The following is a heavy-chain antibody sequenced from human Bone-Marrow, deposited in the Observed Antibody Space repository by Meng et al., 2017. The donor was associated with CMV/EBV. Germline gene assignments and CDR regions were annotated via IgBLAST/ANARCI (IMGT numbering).Heavy chain of an antibody. Sequence: SETLSLTCTVSTYSISSGYYWGWIRQPPGKGLEWLGTTYHSGIFFFNQSLKSRLTMSVDTSKNQCSLRLSTVTAADTDMYYCGISKGTALISNWGQGTPVTVSS. CDR3: GISKGTALISN. J-gene: IGHJ4*02. CDR2: TYHSGIF. CDR1: TYSISSGYY. V-gene: IGHV4-38-2*02. D-gene: IGHD5-18*01.